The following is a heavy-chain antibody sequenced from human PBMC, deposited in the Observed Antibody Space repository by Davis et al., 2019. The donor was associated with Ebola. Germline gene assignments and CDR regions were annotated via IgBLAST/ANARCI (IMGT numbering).Heavy chain of an antibody. D-gene: IGHD3-10*01. CDR2: INHSGST. CDR3: ARGRTGSYRPRLDY. V-gene: IGHV4-34*01. J-gene: IGHJ4*02. CDR1: GASFSGYY. Sequence: GSLRLSCAVYGASFSGYYWTWIRQPPGRGLEWIGEINHSGSTNYNPSLKSRVTISVDTSKNQISLKLNSVTAADTAVYFCARGRTGSYRPRLDYWGQGTLVTVSS.